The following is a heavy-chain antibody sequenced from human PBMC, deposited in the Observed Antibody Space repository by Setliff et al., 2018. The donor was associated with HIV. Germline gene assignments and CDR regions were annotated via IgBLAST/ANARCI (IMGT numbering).Heavy chain of an antibody. D-gene: IGHD2-2*01. V-gene: IGHV4-39*01. J-gene: IGHJ5*01. CDR2: IYYSGST. CDR1: GGSISSSSYY. Sequence: SETLSLTCTVSGGSISSSSYYWGWIRQPPGKGLEWIGSIYYSGSTYYNPSLKSRVTISVDTSKNQFSLKLSSVTAADTAVYYCARLYYLVGNWFDPWGQGTMVTVSS. CDR3: ARLYYLVGNWFDP.